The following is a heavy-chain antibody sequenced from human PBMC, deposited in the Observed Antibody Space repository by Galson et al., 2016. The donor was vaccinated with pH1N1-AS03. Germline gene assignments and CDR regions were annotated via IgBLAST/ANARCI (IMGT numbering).Heavy chain of an antibody. CDR1: GALINTQY. J-gene: IGHJ4*02. V-gene: IGHV4-59*11. CDR3: VSARGFYGSNYFDY. D-gene: IGHD1-26*01. Sequence: SETLPLTCSVSGALINTQYWSWIRQAPGRGLEWIGYIYYTGSTIYNPSLQSRVAITVDTSKNQFSLQLTSVTAADTAVYYCVSARGFYGSNYFDYWGPGRVVIVSS. CDR2: IYYTGST.